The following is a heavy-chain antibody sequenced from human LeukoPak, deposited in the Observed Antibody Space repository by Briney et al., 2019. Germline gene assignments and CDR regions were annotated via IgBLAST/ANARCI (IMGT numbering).Heavy chain of an antibody. V-gene: IGHV3-30*02. CDR1: GFTVSSNY. D-gene: IGHD1-1*01. Sequence: PGGSLRLSCAASGFTVSSNYMSWVRQAPGKGLEWVAFIRYDGSNKYYADSVKGRFTISRDNSKNTLYLQMNSLRAEDTAVYYCAKADRDLYNWNDLGGYFDYWGQGTLVTVSS. CDR2: IRYDGSNK. J-gene: IGHJ4*02. CDR3: AKADRDLYNWNDLGGYFDY.